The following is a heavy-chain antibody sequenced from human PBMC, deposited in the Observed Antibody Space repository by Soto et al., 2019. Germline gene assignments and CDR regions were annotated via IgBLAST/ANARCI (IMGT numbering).Heavy chain of an antibody. CDR2: VYNTGGT. Sequence: QVQLQQSGPGLVKPSETLSLTCTVSSGPGSSHNWGWIRQSPGRGLEWIGYVYNTGGTSYNPSLKSRVTISADTSANHISLTLSFVTAADTAIYYCVRQGIGSLHGLVDVWGQGTTVSVSS. J-gene: IGHJ6*02. CDR3: VRQGIGSLHGLVDV. D-gene: IGHD1-26*01. CDR1: SGPGSSHN. V-gene: IGHV4-59*08.